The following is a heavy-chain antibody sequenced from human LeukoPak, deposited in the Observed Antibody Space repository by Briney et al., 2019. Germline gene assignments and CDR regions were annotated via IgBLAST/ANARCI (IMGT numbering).Heavy chain of an antibody. V-gene: IGHV3-23*01. CDR1: GFTFSSYG. D-gene: IGHD6-19*01. Sequence: PGGSLRLSCAASGFTFSSYGMSWVRQAPGKGLEWASAISGSGGSTYYADSVKGRFTISRDNSKNTLYLQMNSLRAEDTAIYYCAKGFSSGWYSFDYWGQGTLVTVSS. CDR2: ISGSGGST. CDR3: AKGFSSGWYSFDY. J-gene: IGHJ4*02.